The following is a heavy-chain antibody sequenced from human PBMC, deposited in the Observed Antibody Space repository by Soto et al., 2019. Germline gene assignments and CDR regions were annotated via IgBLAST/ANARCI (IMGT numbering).Heavy chain of an antibody. J-gene: IGHJ4*02. CDR1: GGSISSYY. V-gene: IGHV4-59*08. D-gene: IGHD6-6*01. CDR3: ARSYSSSSAFVY. CDR2: IYYSGST. Sequence: PSETLSLTCTVSGGSISSYYWSWIRQPPGKGLEWIGYIYYSGSTNYNPSLKSRVTISVDTSKNQFSLKLSSVTAADTAVYYCARSYSSSSAFVYWGQGTLVTSPQ.